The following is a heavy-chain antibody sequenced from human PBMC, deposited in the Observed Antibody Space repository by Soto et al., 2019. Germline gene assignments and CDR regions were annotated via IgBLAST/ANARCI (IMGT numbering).Heavy chain of an antibody. V-gene: IGHV1-2*02. CDR1: GYTFTDYY. Sequence: ASVKVSCKASGYTFTDYYIHWVRQAPGQGLEWMGWINPNSGGTNYAQKFQGRVTMTRDTSISTAYMELSSLRSEDTAVYYCARDEVHTAMALSDDFDIWGQGTMVTV. CDR3: ARDEVHTAMALSDDFDI. D-gene: IGHD5-18*01. J-gene: IGHJ3*02. CDR2: INPNSGGT.